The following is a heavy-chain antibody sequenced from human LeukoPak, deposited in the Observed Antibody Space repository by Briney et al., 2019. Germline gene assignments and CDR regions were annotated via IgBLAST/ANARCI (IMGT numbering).Heavy chain of an antibody. D-gene: IGHD5-18*01. CDR2: FDPEDGDT. CDR3: ATDTRGGYMFSDVDTAMVTGY. CDR1: GYTLTELS. Sequence: ASVKVSCKVSGYTLTELSMHWVRQAPGKGLEWMGGFDPEDGDTIYALKFQGRVTMTEDTSTDTAYMELSSLRSEDTAVYYCATDTRGGYMFSDVDTAMVTGYWGQGPLVTVSS. V-gene: IGHV1-24*01. J-gene: IGHJ4*02.